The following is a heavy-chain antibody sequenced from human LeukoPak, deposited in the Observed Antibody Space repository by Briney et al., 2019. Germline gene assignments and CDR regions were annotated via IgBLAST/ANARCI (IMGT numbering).Heavy chain of an antibody. D-gene: IGHD6-13*01. Sequence: SETLSLTCTVSGGSISSSSYYWGWIRQPPGKGLEWIGSIYYSGSTYYNPSLKSRVTISVDTPKNQFSLKLSSVTAADTAVYYCVVGSPYYYYMDVWGKGTPVTISS. J-gene: IGHJ6*03. V-gene: IGHV4-39*07. CDR3: VVGSPYYYYMDV. CDR2: IYYSGST. CDR1: GGSISSSSYY.